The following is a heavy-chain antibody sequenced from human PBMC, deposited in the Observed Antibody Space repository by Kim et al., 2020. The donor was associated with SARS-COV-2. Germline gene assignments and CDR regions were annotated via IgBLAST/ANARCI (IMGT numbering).Heavy chain of an antibody. Sequence: YNPSLKSRVTISVDTSKNQFSLKLSSVTAADTAVYYCARGGYYYYGMDVWGQGTTVTVSS. CDR3: ARGGYYYYGMDV. J-gene: IGHJ6*02. V-gene: IGHV4-31*02.